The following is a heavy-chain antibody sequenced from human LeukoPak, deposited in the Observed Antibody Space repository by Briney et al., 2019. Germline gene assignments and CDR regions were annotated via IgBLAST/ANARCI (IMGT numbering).Heavy chain of an antibody. CDR3: ARDYYDSSGYYPWGY. V-gene: IGHV3-30*03. D-gene: IGHD3-22*01. Sequence: PGGSLRLSCAASGFTSSSYGMHWVRQAPGKGLEWVAVISYDGSNKYYADSVKGRFTSSRDNSKNTLYLQMNSLRAEDTAVYYCARDYYDSSGYYPWGYWGQGTLVTVSS. CDR2: ISYDGSNK. J-gene: IGHJ4*02. CDR1: GFTSSSYG.